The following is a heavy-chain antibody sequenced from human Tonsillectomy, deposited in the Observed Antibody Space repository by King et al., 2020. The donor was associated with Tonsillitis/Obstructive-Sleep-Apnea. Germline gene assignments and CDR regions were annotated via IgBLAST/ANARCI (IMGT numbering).Heavy chain of an antibody. V-gene: IGHV3-74*01. D-gene: IGHD2-15*01. Sequence: VQLVESGGGLVQPGGSLRLSCAASGFTFSSYWMHWVRQAPGKGLVWLSRINSDGSSTNYADSVKGRFTISRDNAKNTLYLPMNSLRAGETAVYYCARGIFACSGGSCYPRVVNYWGQGTLVTVSP. CDR3: ARGIFACSGGSCYPRVVNY. CDR2: INSDGSST. J-gene: IGHJ4*02. CDR1: GFTFSSYW.